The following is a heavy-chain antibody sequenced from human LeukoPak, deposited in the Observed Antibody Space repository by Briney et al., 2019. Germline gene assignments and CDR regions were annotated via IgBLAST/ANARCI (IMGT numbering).Heavy chain of an antibody. Sequence: GGSLRLSCAGSGFIFTNYAMSWVRQAPGKGLKWVSVISGSGGSTYYADSVKGRFTISRDNSKNTLYLQMNGLRAEDTAVYYCAKESPHYDYWGQGTLVTVSS. CDR2: ISGSGGST. V-gene: IGHV3-23*01. CDR1: GFIFTNYA. CDR3: AKESPHYDY. J-gene: IGHJ4*02.